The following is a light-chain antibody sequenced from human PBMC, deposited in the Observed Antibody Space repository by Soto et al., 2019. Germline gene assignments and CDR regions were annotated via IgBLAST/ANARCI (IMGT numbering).Light chain of an antibody. J-gene: IGKJ1*01. CDR3: QQYSSSRT. CDR1: QSVSSSY. Sequence: ERVMTQAPATLTVGPGERATLSCRASQSVSSSYLAWYQQKPGQAPRLLIYGGSSRATGIPVRFSGSGSETDFTLTITSLEPEDFAVYYCQQYSSSRTFGQGTKVDIK. CDR2: GGS. V-gene: IGKV3-20*01.